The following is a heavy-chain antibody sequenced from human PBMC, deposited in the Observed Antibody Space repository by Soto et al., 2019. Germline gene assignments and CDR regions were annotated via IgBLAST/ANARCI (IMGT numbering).Heavy chain of an antibody. D-gene: IGHD3-16*01. CDR1: GGSISSYY. CDR3: ARYDGRY. Sequence: SSETLSLTCTVSGGSISSYYWSWIRQPPGKGLEWIGYIYYSGSTNYNPSLKSRVTISVDTSKNQFSLKLSSVTAADTAVYYCARYDGRYWGQGTLVTVSS. CDR2: IYYSGST. V-gene: IGHV4-59*01. J-gene: IGHJ4*02.